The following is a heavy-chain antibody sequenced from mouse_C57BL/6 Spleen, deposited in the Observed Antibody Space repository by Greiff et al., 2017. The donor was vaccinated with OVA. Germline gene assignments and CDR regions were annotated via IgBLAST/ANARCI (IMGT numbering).Heavy chain of an antibody. CDR3: TRWDSSDD. CDR2: INPYNGGT. Sequence: VQLKQSGPVLVKPGASVKMSCKASGYTFTDYYMNWVKQSHGKSLEWIGVINPYNGGTSYNEKFKGKATLTVDKSSSTAYMELNSLTSEDSAVYYCTRWDSSDDWGKGTTLTVSS. D-gene: IGHD3-2*02. CDR1: GYTFTDYY. J-gene: IGHJ2*01. V-gene: IGHV1-19*01.